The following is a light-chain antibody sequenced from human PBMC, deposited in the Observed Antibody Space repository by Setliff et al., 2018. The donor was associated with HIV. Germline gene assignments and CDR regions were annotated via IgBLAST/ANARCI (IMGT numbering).Light chain of an antibody. CDR3: CSNTGSNTFV. V-gene: IGLV2-23*01. CDR2: QAT. Sequence: QSALTQPASVSGSPGQSITISCTGTSNDVGRYDLVSWYQQHPARAPKLIIYQATRRPSGVSNRFSGSKSGNVASLTISGLQAEDEVDYYCCSNTGSNTFVFGTGTKVTVL. CDR1: SNDVGRYDL. J-gene: IGLJ1*01.